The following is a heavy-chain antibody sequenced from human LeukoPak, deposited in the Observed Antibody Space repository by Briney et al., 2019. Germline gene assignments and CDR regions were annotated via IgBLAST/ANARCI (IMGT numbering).Heavy chain of an antibody. CDR3: ARVDCSGGSCYSNY. J-gene: IGHJ4*02. CDR2: IYYSGST. CDR1: GGSISSYY. D-gene: IGHD2-15*01. Sequence: SETLSLTCTVSGGSISSYYWSWIRQPPGKGLVWIGYIYYSGSTNYNPSLKSRVTISVDTSKNQFSLKLSSVTAADTAVYYCARVDCSGGSCYSNYWGQGTLVTVSS. V-gene: IGHV4-59*01.